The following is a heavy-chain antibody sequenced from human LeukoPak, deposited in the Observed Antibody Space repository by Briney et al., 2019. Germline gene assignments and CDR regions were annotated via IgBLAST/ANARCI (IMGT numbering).Heavy chain of an antibody. V-gene: IGHV3-9*01. CDR3: AKDAEIVVVTAAFDI. CDR2: ISWNSGSI. J-gene: IGHJ3*02. Sequence: GGSLRLSCAASGFTFDDYAIHWVRHAPGKGLEWVSGISWNSGSIGYADSVKGRFTISRDNAKNSLYLQMNSLRTEDTALYYCAKDAEIVVVTAAFDIWGQGTMVTVSS. D-gene: IGHD2-21*02. CDR1: GFTFDDYA.